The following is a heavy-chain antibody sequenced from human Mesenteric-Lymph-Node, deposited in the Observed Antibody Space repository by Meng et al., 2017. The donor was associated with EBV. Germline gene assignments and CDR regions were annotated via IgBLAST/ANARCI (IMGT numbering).Heavy chain of an antibody. D-gene: IGHD4-23*01. CDR2: IYCDDDR. Sequence: QFTLKRAAPTLCKPTPTLTLTCTFSWFELSTNGVGVGWIRQPPGKALEWLALIYCDDDRRYSPSLKRRLTITKDTSKNQVVLTMTNTDPVDTATYYCAHSGTHRSGGQGASDYWGQGALVTVSS. J-gene: IGHJ4*02. CDR1: WFELSTNGVG. V-gene: IGHV2-5*02. CDR3: AHSGTHRSGGQGASDY.